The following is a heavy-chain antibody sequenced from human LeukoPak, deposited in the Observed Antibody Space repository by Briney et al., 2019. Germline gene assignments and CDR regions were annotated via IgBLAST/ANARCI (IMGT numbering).Heavy chain of an antibody. Sequence: GGSLRLSCAASGFTFSSYSMNWVRQAPGKGLEWVSSISSGSSYIYYADSLKGRFTISRDNAKNSLYLQMNSLRAEDTAVYYCAELGITMIGGVWGKGTTVTISS. D-gene: IGHD3-10*02. J-gene: IGHJ6*04. V-gene: IGHV3-21*01. CDR3: AELGITMIGGV. CDR1: GFTFSSYS. CDR2: ISSGSSYI.